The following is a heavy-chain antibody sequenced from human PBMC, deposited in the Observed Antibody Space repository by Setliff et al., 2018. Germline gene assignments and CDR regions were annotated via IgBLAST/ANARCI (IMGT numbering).Heavy chain of an antibody. V-gene: IGHV1-69*05. CDR1: GATFSSYG. Sequence: GASVKVSCKASGATFSSYGISWVRQAPGQGLEWMGGTIPMFGTTEYAQKFHGRVTIITDESTSTAYMQLSSLRAEDTAIYYCTRDRGGASTRDHWGQGTLVTVSS. CDR3: TRDRGGASTRDH. J-gene: IGHJ4*02. CDR2: TIPMFGTT. D-gene: IGHD1-26*01.